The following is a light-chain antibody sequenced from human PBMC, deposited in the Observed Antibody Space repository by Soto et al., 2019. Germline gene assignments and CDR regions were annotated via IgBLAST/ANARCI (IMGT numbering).Light chain of an antibody. CDR3: QQYIHGYT. CDR2: SAS. Sequence: EVVMTQSPATLSVFPGERVTLSCRASQSVSTSLAWYQQKPGQAPRLLSYSASTWATGIPARLGGSGSGTEFTLTLSSLESEDFAVYYCQQYIHGYTFGQGTELEIK. J-gene: IGKJ2*01. V-gene: IGKV3-15*01. CDR1: QSVSTS.